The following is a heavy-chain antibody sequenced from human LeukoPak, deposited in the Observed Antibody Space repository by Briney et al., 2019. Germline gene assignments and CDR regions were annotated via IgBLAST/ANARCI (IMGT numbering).Heavy chain of an antibody. J-gene: IGHJ4*02. D-gene: IGHD4-17*01. V-gene: IGHV4-39*01. CDR3: ARQGYADFSSRPFDY. CDR2: IYYSGNT. CDR1: GGSIRNSGYY. Sequence: SETLSLTCTVSGGSIRNSGYYWGWIRQPPGKGLEWIGSIYYSGNTYYNPSLKSRVTVSVDTSKNQFSLKLRSVTAADTAVYYCARQGYADFSSRPFDYWGQGTLVTVSS.